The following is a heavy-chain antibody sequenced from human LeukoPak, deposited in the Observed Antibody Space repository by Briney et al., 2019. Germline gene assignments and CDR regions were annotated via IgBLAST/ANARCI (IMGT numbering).Heavy chain of an antibody. J-gene: IGHJ4*02. D-gene: IGHD2-2*01. CDR3: ASRTQLVGYCSSASCYPAEYYFDH. CDR1: GFTFSNYW. Sequence: GGSLRLSCAVSGFTFSNYWMTWVRQAPGKGLEWVANIKQDGSEKYYGDSVRGRFTISRDNPKNSLFLQMNSLRAEDTAVYYCASRTQLVGYCSSASCYPAEYYFDHWGQGTLVTVSS. CDR2: IKQDGSEK. V-gene: IGHV3-7*01.